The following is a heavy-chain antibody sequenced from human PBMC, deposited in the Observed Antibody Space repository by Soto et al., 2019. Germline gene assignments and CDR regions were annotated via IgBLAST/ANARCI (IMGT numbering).Heavy chain of an antibody. CDR1: GGSFSGYD. J-gene: IGHJ4*02. D-gene: IGHD4-17*01. CDR2: INHSGSS. CDR3: ARASPTVTTLDY. V-gene: IGHV4-34*01. Sequence: SETLSLTCAVYGGSFSGYDWTWIRQPPGTGLEWIGEINHSGSSNYNPSLKSRVTISVDRSKNQFSLKLSSVTAADPAVYYCARASPTVTTLDYWGKGTLVTVSS.